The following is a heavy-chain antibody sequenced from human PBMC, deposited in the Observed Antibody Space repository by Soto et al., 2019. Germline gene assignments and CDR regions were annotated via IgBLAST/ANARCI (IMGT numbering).Heavy chain of an antibody. D-gene: IGHD1-1*01. CDR2: MSHSGGT. Sequence: QVQLQQWGAGLLKPSETLSLTCAVYGGFVSSGSYYWSWIRQPPGKGLEWLGEMSHSGGTHFNPSLKSRVTISVDTSKNQFSLKMSSVTAADTALYYCARVERGTATTVVDAFDIGGPGTMVTVSS. V-gene: IGHV4-34*01. CDR1: GGFVSSGSYY. J-gene: IGHJ3*02. CDR3: ARVERGTATTVVDAFDI.